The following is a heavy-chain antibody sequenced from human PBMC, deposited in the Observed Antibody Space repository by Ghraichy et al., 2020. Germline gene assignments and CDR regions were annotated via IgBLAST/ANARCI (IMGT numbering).Heavy chain of an antibody. J-gene: IGHJ6*02. Sequence: SETLSLTCTVSGGSISSYYWSWIRQPPGKGLEWIGYIYYSGSTNYNPSLKSRVTISVDTSKNQFSLKLSSVTAADTAVYYCARWTGGSGSFYYYGMDVWGQGTTVTVSS. CDR1: GGSISSYY. D-gene: IGHD3-10*01. V-gene: IGHV4-59*01. CDR3: ARWTGGSGSFYYYGMDV. CDR2: IYYSGST.